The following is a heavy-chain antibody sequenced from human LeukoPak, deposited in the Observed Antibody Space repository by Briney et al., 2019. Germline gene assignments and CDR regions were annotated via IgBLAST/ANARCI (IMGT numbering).Heavy chain of an antibody. CDR3: ARCGGSIAALYYFDY. CDR1: GGSFSGYY. Sequence: SETLSLTCAVSGGSFSGYYWSWIRQPPGKGLEWIGEINHSGSTNYNPSLKSRVTISVDTSKNQFSLKLSSVTAADTAVYYCARCGGSIAALYYFDYWGQGTLVTVSS. D-gene: IGHD6-6*01. V-gene: IGHV4-34*01. J-gene: IGHJ4*02. CDR2: INHSGST.